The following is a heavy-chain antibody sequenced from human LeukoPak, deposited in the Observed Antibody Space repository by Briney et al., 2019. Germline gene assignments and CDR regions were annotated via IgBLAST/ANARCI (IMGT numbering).Heavy chain of an antibody. D-gene: IGHD3-10*01. Sequence: PGGSLRLSCAASGFTFSSYAMSWVRQPPGKGLEWVSAISGSGGSTYYAGSVKGRFTISRDNSKNTLYLQMNSLRAEDTAVYYCAKDGTLWFGELLSNYYYGMDVWGKGTTVTVSS. V-gene: IGHV3-23*01. CDR1: GFTFSSYA. J-gene: IGHJ6*04. CDR2: ISGSGGST. CDR3: AKDGTLWFGELLSNYYYGMDV.